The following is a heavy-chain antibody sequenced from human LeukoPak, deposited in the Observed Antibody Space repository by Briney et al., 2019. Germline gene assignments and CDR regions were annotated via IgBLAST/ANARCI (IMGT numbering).Heavy chain of an antibody. Sequence: GGSLRLSCAASGFTFSSYSMNWVRQAPGKGLEWVSSISSSSSYIYYADSVKGRFTISRDNAKNSLYLQMNSLRAEDTAVYYCARDGSSWYKNGMDVWGKGTTVTVPS. D-gene: IGHD6-13*01. CDR1: GFTFSSYS. J-gene: IGHJ6*04. CDR2: ISSSSSYI. CDR3: ARDGSSWYKNGMDV. V-gene: IGHV3-21*01.